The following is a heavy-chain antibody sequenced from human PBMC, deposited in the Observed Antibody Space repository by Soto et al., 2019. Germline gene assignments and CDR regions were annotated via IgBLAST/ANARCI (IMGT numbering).Heavy chain of an antibody. J-gene: IGHJ4*02. V-gene: IGHV4-59*13. D-gene: IGHD3-16*01. CDR3: ASVTFGGVVLAH. Sequence: QQHRLGPGPGVASETLSLTCNVSGVTIRGYYWTWIRQPPGKGLEWIGYIYFNGNTNYNPSLKRRVTISVDTSKKQISLNLTSVTDADTAVYFCASVTFGGVVLAHWGQGTLVTVSS. CDR1: GVTIRGYY. CDR2: IYFNGNT.